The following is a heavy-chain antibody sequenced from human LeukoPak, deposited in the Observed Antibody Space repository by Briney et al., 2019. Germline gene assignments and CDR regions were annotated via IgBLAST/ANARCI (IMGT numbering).Heavy chain of an antibody. V-gene: IGHV1-18*01. CDR3: ARDRLFCSSTYCPVDF. CDR1: GYTFTRCG. D-gene: IGHD2-2*01. Sequence: GASVKVSCKASGYTFTRCGINWVRQAPGQGLEWVGWISTYNGNTNYVEKFRGRVTMTTDTSTSTAYMELRGLISDDTAVYYCARDRLFCSSTYCPVDFWGQGTLVTVSS. CDR2: ISTYNGNT. J-gene: IGHJ4*02.